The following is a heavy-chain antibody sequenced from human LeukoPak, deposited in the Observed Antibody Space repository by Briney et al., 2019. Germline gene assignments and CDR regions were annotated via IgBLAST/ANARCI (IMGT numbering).Heavy chain of an antibody. D-gene: IGHD3-3*01. J-gene: IGHJ5*02. CDR1: GGSISSSSYY. V-gene: IGHV4-39*07. CDR3: ARDLPPGYYDFWSGYYKGIGNWFDP. CDR2: IYYSGST. Sequence: SETLSLTCTVSGGSISSSSYYWGWIRHPPGKGLEWIGSIYYSGSTYYDPSLKSRVTISVDTSKNQFSLKLSSVTAADTAVYYCARDLPPGYYDFWSGYYKGIGNWFDPWGQGTLVTVSS.